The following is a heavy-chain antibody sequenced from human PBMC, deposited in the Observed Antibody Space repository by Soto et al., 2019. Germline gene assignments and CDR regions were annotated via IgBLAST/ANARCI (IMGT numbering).Heavy chain of an antibody. CDR2: IIPIFLTP. D-gene: IGHD5-12*01. J-gene: IGHJ6*02. CDR3: ARHKDRLQLGGNYYYAMDV. V-gene: IGHV1-69*12. Sequence: QVQLVQSGAEVKKPGSSVTVSCKASGGTFGSSAISWVRQAPGQGLEWMGGIIPIFLTPDYAQKFQGRVTMTADEATSTAYIELTSPRTEDTAVYYCARHKDRLQLGGNYYYAMDVGGQGTTVTVSS. CDR1: GGTFGSSA.